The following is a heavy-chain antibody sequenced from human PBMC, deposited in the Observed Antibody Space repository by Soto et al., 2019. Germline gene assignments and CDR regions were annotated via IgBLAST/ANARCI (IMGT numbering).Heavy chain of an antibody. CDR1: GFTFSSYA. CDR3: ASKIVTPGYHYYDY. D-gene: IGHD3-9*01. CDR2: ISGSGGST. Sequence: GGSLRLSCAASGFTFSSYAMSWVRQAPGKGLEWVSAISGSGGSTYYADSVKGRFTISRDNSKDTLYLQMNSLRAEDTAVYYCASKIVTPGYHYYDYWGQGTLVTVSS. J-gene: IGHJ4*02. V-gene: IGHV3-23*01.